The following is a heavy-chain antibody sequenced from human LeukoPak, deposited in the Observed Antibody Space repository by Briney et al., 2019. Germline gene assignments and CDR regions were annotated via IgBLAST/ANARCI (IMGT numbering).Heavy chain of an antibody. V-gene: IGHV3-30*04. CDR3: AREYSSSWRRFDY. CDR1: GFTFSSYA. CDR2: ISYDGSNE. J-gene: IGHJ4*02. D-gene: IGHD6-13*01. Sequence: PGGSLRLSCAASGFTFSSYAMHWVRQAPGKGLEWVAVISYDGSNEYYADSVKGRFTISRDNSKSTLYLQMNSLRAEDTAVYNCAREYSSSWRRFDYWGQGTLVTVSS.